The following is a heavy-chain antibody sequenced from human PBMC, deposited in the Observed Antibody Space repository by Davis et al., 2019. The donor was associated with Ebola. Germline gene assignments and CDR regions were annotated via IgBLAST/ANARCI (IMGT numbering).Heavy chain of an antibody. CDR2: INSDGSST. CDR1: GFTFSSYW. Sequence: GESLKISCAASGFTFSSYWMHWVRQAPGKGLVWVSRINSDGSSTSYADSVKGRFTISRDNAKNLLYLQMSSLRADDTAIYYCARGSRRGYSFGFVWGQGALVTVSS. J-gene: IGHJ4*02. D-gene: IGHD5-18*01. V-gene: IGHV3-74*01. CDR3: ARGSRRGYSFGFV.